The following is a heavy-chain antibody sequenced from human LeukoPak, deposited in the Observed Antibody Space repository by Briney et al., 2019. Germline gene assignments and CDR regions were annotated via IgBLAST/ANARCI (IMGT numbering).Heavy chain of an antibody. V-gene: IGHV4-61*01. J-gene: IGHJ5*02. CDR3: ARGYEYRFDP. Sequence: PSQTLSLTCTVSGGSISSGSYYWSWIRQPPGKGLEWIGYIYYSGSTNYNPSLKSRVTISVDTSKNQFSLKLSSVTAADTAVYYCARGYEYRFDPWGQGTLVTVSS. CDR1: GGSISSGSYY. D-gene: IGHD6-6*01. CDR2: IYYSGST.